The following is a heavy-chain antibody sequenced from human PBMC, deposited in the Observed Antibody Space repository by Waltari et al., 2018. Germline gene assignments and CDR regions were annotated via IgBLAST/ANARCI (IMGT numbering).Heavy chain of an antibody. CDR2: ISAYNGNT. J-gene: IGHJ4*02. Sequence: QVQLVQSGAEVKKPGASVKVSCKASGYTFTSYGISWVRQAPGQGLEWMGWISAYNGNTNYAQKLQGRVTMTTDTSTSTAYMELRSLRSDDTAVYYCARDRIYDCSSTSCYFDYWGQGTLVTVSS. CDR3: ARDRIYDCSSTSCYFDY. CDR1: GYTFTSYG. D-gene: IGHD2-2*01. V-gene: IGHV1-18*01.